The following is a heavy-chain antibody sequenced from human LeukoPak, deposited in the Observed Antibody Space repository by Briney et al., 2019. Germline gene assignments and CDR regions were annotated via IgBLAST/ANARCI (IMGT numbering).Heavy chain of an antibody. V-gene: IGHV3-30*09. D-gene: IGHD6-13*01. Sequence: GGSLRLSCAASGFSFSSYSIHWVRQAPGKGLEWVAVISSDGNSKNFALSVKGRFAISRDNSKNTLFLQMNSLRAEDTALYYCAKDISSSSWYYFDYWGQGTLVTVSS. CDR1: GFSFSSYS. CDR3: AKDISSSSWYYFDY. CDR2: ISSDGNSK. J-gene: IGHJ4*02.